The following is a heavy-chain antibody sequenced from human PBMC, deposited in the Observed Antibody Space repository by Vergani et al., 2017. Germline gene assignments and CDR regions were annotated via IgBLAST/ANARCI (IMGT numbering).Heavy chain of an antibody. CDR2: IYPGDSET. V-gene: IGHV5-51*03. D-gene: IGHD1-14*01. CDR3: ARRSRYFYYYMDV. J-gene: IGHJ6*03. CDR1: GYNFSNYW. Sequence: EVQLVQSGAEVKKPGESLKISCKGSGYNFSNYWIAWVRQMPGKGLEWMGIIYPGDSETIYGPSFQGQVTISADKSISSACLEWSSLKASDTAMYYCARRSRYFYYYMDVWATGTTVIVSS.